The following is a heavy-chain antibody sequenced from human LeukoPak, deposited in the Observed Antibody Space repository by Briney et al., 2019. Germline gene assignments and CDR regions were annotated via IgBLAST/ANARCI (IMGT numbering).Heavy chain of an antibody. Sequence: GGSLRLSCAASGFIFSNYALGWIRQAPGKGLEWVSSILNGSYIYYSDSVKGRFTISRDNAKNSLYLQMDSLRADDTAMYYCAKDRGYSGYAHGYWGLGTLVTVSS. D-gene: IGHD5-12*01. J-gene: IGHJ4*02. CDR2: ILNGSYI. CDR3: AKDRGYSGYAHGY. CDR1: GFIFSNYA. V-gene: IGHV3-21*01.